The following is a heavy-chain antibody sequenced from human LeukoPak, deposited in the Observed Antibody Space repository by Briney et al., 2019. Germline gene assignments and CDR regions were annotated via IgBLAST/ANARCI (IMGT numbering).Heavy chain of an antibody. D-gene: IGHD4-23*01. J-gene: IGHJ5*02. Sequence: SETLSLTCTLSGGSITSDTFYWNWIRQHPGKGLEWIGSIHNSRGTSYNPSLESRLTISVDTSENQFFLKMSYVTAADTAMYYCGKVRGNSNSWGRGTLVTVSS. V-gene: IGHV4-31*03. CDR2: IHNSRGT. CDR1: GGSITSDTFY. CDR3: GKVRGNSNS.